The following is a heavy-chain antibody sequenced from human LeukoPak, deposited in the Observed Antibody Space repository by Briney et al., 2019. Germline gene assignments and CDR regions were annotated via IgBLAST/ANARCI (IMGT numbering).Heavy chain of an antibody. Sequence: ASVKVSCKASGYTFTSYYMHWVRQAPGQGLEWVGIINPSGGSTSYAQKFQGRVTMTRDTSTSTVYMELSSLRSEDTAVYYCARASDSSGYYAPLRYFDYWGQGTLVTVSS. D-gene: IGHD3-22*01. CDR1: GYTFTSYY. CDR3: ARASDSSGYYAPLRYFDY. J-gene: IGHJ4*02. CDR2: INPSGGST. V-gene: IGHV1-46*03.